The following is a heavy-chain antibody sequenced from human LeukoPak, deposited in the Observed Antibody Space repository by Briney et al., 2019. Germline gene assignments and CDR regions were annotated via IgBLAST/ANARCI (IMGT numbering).Heavy chain of an antibody. CDR1: GFTFSDYN. Sequence: GGSLRLSCAASGFTFSDYNMNWVHQAPGKGLEWVSSISTRSSYKYYADSLKGRFTISRDNAKNSLSLLMDSLRAEDTAVYYCARGGPYDSHPSNFDYWGQGTLVTVSS. V-gene: IGHV3-21*01. CDR2: ISTRSSYK. J-gene: IGHJ4*02. CDR3: ARGGPYDSHPSNFDY. D-gene: IGHD5-12*01.